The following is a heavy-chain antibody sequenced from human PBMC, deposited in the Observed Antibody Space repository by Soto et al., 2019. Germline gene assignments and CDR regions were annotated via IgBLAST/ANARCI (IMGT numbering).Heavy chain of an antibody. Sequence: ASVKVSCKASGYTFTSYGISWVRQAPGQGLEWMGWISAYNGNTNYAQKLQGRVTMTTDTSTSTAYMELRSLRSDDTAVYYCARGWIQLWDYYYGMDVWGQGTTVTVS. D-gene: IGHD5-18*01. V-gene: IGHV1-18*01. CDR1: GYTFTSYG. CDR3: ARGWIQLWDYYYGMDV. J-gene: IGHJ6*02. CDR2: ISAYNGNT.